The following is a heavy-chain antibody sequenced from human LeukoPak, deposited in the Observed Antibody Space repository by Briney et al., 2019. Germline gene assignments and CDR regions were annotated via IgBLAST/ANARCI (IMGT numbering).Heavy chain of an antibody. CDR2: IYYSGST. J-gene: IGHJ6*03. CDR3: ARVAPELEARYYYYMDV. Sequence: SETLSLTCTASGGSISNYYWSWIRQPPGKGLEWIGHIYYSGSTNYNPSLKSRVSISVDTSKNQFSLRLSSVTAADTAVYYCARVAPELEARYYYYMDVWGKGTTVPVSS. CDR1: GGSISNYY. V-gene: IGHV4-59*01. D-gene: IGHD3-16*02.